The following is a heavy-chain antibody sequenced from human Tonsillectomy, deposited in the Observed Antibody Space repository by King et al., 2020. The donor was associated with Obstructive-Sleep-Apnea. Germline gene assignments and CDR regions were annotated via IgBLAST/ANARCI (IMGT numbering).Heavy chain of an antibody. D-gene: IGHD6-19*01. CDR2: ISSTGTYI. Sequence: VQLVESGGGVVKPGGSLRLSCAASGFTFPDYDYYMSWIRQAPGRGLGGVAYISSTGTYIKYANSLKGRFTISRDNAANSVYLQMNSLTADDTALYFCARESGDWLVDSWGQGTLVIVSS. J-gene: IGHJ4*02. V-gene: IGHV3-11*06. CDR1: GFTFPDYDYY. CDR3: ARESGDWLVDS.